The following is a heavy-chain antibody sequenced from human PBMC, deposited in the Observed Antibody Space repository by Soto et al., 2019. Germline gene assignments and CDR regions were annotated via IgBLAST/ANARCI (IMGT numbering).Heavy chain of an antibody. CDR2: INHSGST. CDR3: ASPRGSWSFWLDP. Sequence: SETLSLTCAVYGGSFSGYYWSWIRQPPGKGLEWIGEINHSGSTNYNPSLKSRVTISVDTSKNQFSLKLSSVTAADTAVYYCASPRGSWSFWLDPWGKGTLVTVSS. V-gene: IGHV4-34*01. CDR1: GGSFSGYY. D-gene: IGHD2-15*01. J-gene: IGHJ5*02.